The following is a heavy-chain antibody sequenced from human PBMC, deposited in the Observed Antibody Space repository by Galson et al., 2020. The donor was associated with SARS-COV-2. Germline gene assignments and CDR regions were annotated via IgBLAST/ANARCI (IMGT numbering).Heavy chain of an antibody. V-gene: IGHV4-30-4*01. CDR2: IYYSGST. D-gene: IGHD3-22*01. Sequence: SETLSLTCTVSGGSISSGDYYWSWIRQPPGKGLEWIGYIYYSGSTYYNPSLKSRVTISVDTSKNQFSLKLSSVTAADTAVYYCARGIRDSSGNVDYWGQGTLVTVSS. CDR3: ARGIRDSSGNVDY. J-gene: IGHJ4*02. CDR1: GGSISSGDYY.